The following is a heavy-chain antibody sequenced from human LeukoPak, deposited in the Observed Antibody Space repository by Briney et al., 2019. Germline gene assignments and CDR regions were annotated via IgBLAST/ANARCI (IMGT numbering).Heavy chain of an antibody. CDR3: ARHLVSSLPTGLDY. Sequence: SETLSLTCTVSGGSISGYSWSWIRQPPGKGLEYIGYIHYSGIANYTPSLRSRVTISVDTSKNQFSLTLTSVTAGDTAVYYCARHLVSSLPTGLDYWGQGALVTVSS. CDR1: GGSISGYS. V-gene: IGHV4-59*08. D-gene: IGHD3-9*01. CDR2: IHYSGIA. J-gene: IGHJ4*02.